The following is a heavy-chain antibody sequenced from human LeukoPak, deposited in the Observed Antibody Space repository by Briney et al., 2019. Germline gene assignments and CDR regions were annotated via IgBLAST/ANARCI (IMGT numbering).Heavy chain of an antibody. Sequence: SETLSLTCAVYGGSFSGYYWGWIRQPPGKGLEWIGSIYYSGSTYYNPSLKSRVTISVDTSKNQFSLKLSSVTAADTAVYYCARLVWSGYYLMVAWFDPWGQGTLVTVSS. J-gene: IGHJ5*02. D-gene: IGHD3-3*01. CDR3: ARLVWSGYYLMVAWFDP. CDR2: IYYSGST. V-gene: IGHV4-39*01. CDR1: GGSFSGYY.